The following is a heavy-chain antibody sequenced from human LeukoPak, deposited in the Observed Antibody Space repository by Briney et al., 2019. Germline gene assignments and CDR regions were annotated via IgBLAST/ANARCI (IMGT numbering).Heavy chain of an antibody. D-gene: IGHD3-16*01. CDR2: IKFDGSEK. V-gene: IGHV3-7*01. Sequence: GGSLRLSCAASGFTFNSYWMNWVRQAPGKGLEWVANIKFDGSEKYYVDSVKGRFTISRDNAKNSLCLQMNSLRAEDTAVYYCVRGSQVGDWGQGTLVTVSS. J-gene: IGHJ4*02. CDR3: VRGSQVGD. CDR1: GFTFNSYW.